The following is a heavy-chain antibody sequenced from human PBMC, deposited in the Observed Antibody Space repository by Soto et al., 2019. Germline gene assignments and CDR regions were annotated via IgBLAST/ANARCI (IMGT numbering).Heavy chain of an antibody. CDR2: IYSGGST. Sequence: GGSLILFCAASGFTVSSNYMSWVRPAPGKGLEWVSVIYSGGSTYYADSVKGRFTISRDNSKNTLYLQMNSLRPEDTALYHCATTRDLGKCGNNCPGNSQFDPWGQGTLVTVS. V-gene: IGHV3-53*05. CDR1: GFTVSSNY. D-gene: IGHD1-20*01. CDR3: ATTRDLGKCGNNCPGNSQFDP. J-gene: IGHJ5*02.